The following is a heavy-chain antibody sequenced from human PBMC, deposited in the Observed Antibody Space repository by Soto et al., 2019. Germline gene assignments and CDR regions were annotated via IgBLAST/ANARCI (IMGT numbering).Heavy chain of an antibody. CDR3: ARHRLIRITMVRGGYYYYGMDV. D-gene: IGHD3-10*01. J-gene: IGHJ6*02. V-gene: IGHV4-34*01. CDR2: INRSGST. Sequence: SETLSLTCAVYGGSFSGYYWXXIRQPXGKGLXWIGEINRSGSTNYNPSLKSRVTISVDTSKNQFSLKLSSVTAADTAVYYCARHRLIRITMVRGGYYYYGMDVWGQGTTVTVSS. CDR1: GGSFSGYY.